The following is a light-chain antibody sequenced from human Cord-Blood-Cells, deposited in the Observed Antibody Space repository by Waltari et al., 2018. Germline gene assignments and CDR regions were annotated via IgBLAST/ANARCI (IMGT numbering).Light chain of an antibody. CDR3: MQALQTWT. V-gene: IGKV2-28*01. Sequence: DIVMTQSPLSLPVTPGAPASISCRSSQSLLHSNGYNYLDWYLQKPGQSPQLLIYLGSNRASAVPDRFSGSGSGTDFTLKISGVEAEDVGVYYCMQALQTWTFGQGTKVEIK. CDR2: LGS. J-gene: IGKJ1*01. CDR1: QSLLHSNGYNY.